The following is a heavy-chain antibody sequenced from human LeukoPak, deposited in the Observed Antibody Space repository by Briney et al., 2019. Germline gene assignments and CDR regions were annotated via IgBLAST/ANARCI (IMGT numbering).Heavy chain of an antibody. D-gene: IGHD3-3*01. Sequence: ASVKVSCKASGYTFTSYDINWVRQATGQGLEWMGWMSPNSGNTGYAQKFQGRVTMTRNTSISTAYMELSSLRSEDTAVYYCARPITIDGGYGMDVWGQGTTVTVSS. CDR2: MSPNSGNT. V-gene: IGHV1-8*01. CDR3: ARPITIDGGYGMDV. CDR1: GYTFTSYD. J-gene: IGHJ6*02.